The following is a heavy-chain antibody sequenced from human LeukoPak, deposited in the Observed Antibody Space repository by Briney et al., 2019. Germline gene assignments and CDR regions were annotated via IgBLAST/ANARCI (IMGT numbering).Heavy chain of an antibody. J-gene: IGHJ4*02. CDR2: ISGRDGNT. CDR3: TRGRIVMSGFFDY. CDR1: GFTFSSYA. Sequence: PGGSLRLSCAASGFTFSSYAMSWVRQAPGKGLEWVSAISGRDGNTYYADSVKGRFTISRDNSKNTLYLQMISLRAEDTAIYFCTRGRIVMSGFFDYWGQGTLVTVSS. D-gene: IGHD6-19*01. V-gene: IGHV3-23*01.